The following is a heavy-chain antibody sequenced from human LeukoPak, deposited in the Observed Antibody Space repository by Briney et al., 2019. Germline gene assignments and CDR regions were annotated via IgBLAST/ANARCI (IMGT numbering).Heavy chain of an antibody. CDR3: TRYNNDHFDY. V-gene: IGHV3-33*01. CDR2: IAYDGSRA. J-gene: IGHJ4*02. D-gene: IGHD1-14*01. Sequence: GGSLRLSCAGSGFTFGGYGMHWFRQTPGKGLEWVAVIAYDGSRAFYAGSVKGRFTISRDNSKNTTSVQMDDLRAEDTAVYYCTRYNNDHFDYWGQGTLVTVSS. CDR1: GFTFGGYG.